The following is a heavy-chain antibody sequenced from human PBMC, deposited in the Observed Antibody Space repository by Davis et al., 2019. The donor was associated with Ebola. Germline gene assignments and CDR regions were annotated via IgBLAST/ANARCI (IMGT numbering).Heavy chain of an antibody. Sequence: SGPTLVKPTQPLTLTCTFSGFSLTTSGMCVSWIRQPPGKALKWLALIDWDDDKYYSTSLKTRLTISKDTSKNQVVLKMTNMDPVDTATYYCARASGDYYYGMDVWGQGTTVTVSS. CDR3: ARASGDYYYGMDV. CDR1: GFSLTTSGMC. CDR2: IDWDDDK. V-gene: IGHV2-70*13. J-gene: IGHJ6*02. D-gene: IGHD3-10*01.